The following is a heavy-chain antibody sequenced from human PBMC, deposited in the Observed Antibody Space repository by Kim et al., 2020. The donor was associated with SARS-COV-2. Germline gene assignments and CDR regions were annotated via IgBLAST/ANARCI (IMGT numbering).Heavy chain of an antibody. D-gene: IGHD3-16*01. J-gene: IGHJ4*02. CDR3: AKDPFAVGGGY. V-gene: IGHV3-23*01. Sequence: YADSGKGRFAISRDNSKNTLFLQMNSLRAEDTAVYFCAKDPFAVGGGYWGQGTLVTVSS.